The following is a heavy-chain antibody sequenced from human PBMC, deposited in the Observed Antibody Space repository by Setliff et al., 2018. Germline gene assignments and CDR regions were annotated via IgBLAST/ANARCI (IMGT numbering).Heavy chain of an antibody. V-gene: IGHV1-2*02. Sequence: ASVKVSCKASGYTFTAYYIHWVRQAPGQGLEWMGWINPNAGNINYIQKFQGRVTMTRNTSISTAYMELRRLKSDDTAVYYCARGEHIVSGDFYHYIDVWGKGTTVTVS. CDR3: ARGEHIVSGDFYHYIDV. CDR1: GYTFTAYY. J-gene: IGHJ6*03. CDR2: INPNAGNI. D-gene: IGHD2-15*01.